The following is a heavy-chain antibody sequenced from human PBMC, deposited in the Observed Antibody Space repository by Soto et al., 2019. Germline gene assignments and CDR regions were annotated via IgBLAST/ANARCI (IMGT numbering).Heavy chain of an antibody. J-gene: IGHJ6*03. V-gene: IGHV4-59*08. CDR3: ASGYYYYMDV. CDR2: IYYSGST. CDR1: GGSISSYY. Sequence: SETLSLTCTVSGGSISSYYWSWIRRPPGKGLEWIGYIYYSGSTNYNPSLKSRVTISVDTSKNQFSLRLSSVTAADTAVYYCASGYYYYMDVWGKGTTVTVSS.